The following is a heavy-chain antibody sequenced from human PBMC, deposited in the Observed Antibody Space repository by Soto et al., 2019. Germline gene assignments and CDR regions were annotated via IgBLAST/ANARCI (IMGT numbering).Heavy chain of an antibody. D-gene: IGHD1-20*01. CDR3: ARYRAKWKDYYYYGMDV. CDR1: GGSISSGDDF. Sequence: QVQLQESGPGLVKPSQTLSLTCTVSGGSISSGDDFWTWIRQPPGKGLEWIGYIYYSGSTYYNPSLKCRLTMSVDTSKNQFSLKLSSVTAADTAVYYCARYRAKWKDYYYYGMDVWGQGTTVTVSS. J-gene: IGHJ6*02. CDR2: IYYSGST. V-gene: IGHV4-30-4*01.